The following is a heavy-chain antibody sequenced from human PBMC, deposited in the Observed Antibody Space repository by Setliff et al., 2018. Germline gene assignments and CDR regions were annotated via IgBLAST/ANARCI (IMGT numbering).Heavy chain of an antibody. D-gene: IGHD6-19*01. Sequence: PGGSLRLSCVVSGFSFSNYGMTWVRQAPGKGLEWVANIKEDGSEKYYVDSVKGRFTISRDNAKNSLYLQMNSLRAEDTAVYYCARPREQWLVLGFAFDIWGQGTMVTVSS. CDR2: IKEDGSEK. CDR3: ARPREQWLVLGFAFDI. CDR1: GFSFSNYG. V-gene: IGHV3-7*01. J-gene: IGHJ3*02.